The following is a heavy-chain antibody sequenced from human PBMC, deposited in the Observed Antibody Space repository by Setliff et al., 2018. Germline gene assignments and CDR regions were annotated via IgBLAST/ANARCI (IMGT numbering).Heavy chain of an antibody. CDR1: GFAFSIYS. CDR2: ISATGGAT. V-gene: IGHV3-23*01. CDR3: AKDLASWSPDR. Sequence: GGSLRLSCAASGFAFSIYSMSWVRQAPGKGLEWVALISATGGATYYADSVKGRFIIFRDNSKNGLCLQMNDLRAEDTAVYYCAKDLASWSPDRWGLGTLVTVSS. J-gene: IGHJ4*02. D-gene: IGHD3-3*01.